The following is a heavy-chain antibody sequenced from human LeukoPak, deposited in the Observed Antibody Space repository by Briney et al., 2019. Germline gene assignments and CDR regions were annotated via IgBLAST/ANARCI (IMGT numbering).Heavy chain of an antibody. J-gene: IGHJ4*02. D-gene: IGHD5-12*01. Sequence: SETLSLTCSVSGGSISSSNYCWDWIRQPPGQGLEWIGSICYSGTTYYKPSLKSRVIISVDMSKNQFSLRLSSVTAADTAVYYCARDNASGYDYRFDYWGQGTLVTVSS. CDR3: ARDNASGYDYRFDY. CDR2: ICYSGTT. V-gene: IGHV4-39*07. CDR1: GGSISSSNYC.